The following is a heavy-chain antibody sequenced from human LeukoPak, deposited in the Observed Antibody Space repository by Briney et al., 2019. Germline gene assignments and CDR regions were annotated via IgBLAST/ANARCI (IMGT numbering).Heavy chain of an antibody. J-gene: IGHJ4*02. Sequence: ASVKVSCKASGYTFTNYGINWVRQAPGQGLEWLAWISTYTGKTDYAQKLQGRVTLTTDTSTSTAYMELRSLKSDDTAVYYCARGVYYDTSGYYSFDYSGQGTLVAVSS. V-gene: IGHV1-18*01. D-gene: IGHD3-22*01. CDR1: GYTFTNYG. CDR3: ARGVYYDTSGYYSFDY. CDR2: ISTYTGKT.